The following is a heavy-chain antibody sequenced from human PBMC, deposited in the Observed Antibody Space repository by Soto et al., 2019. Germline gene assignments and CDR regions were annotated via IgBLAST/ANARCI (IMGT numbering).Heavy chain of an antibody. V-gene: IGHV1-69*04. CDR3: ARDLDPDP. D-gene: IGHD3-9*01. Sequence: SVKVSCKASGYTFTSYAMHWVRQAPGQGLEWMGRIIPILGIANYAQKFQGRVTITADKSTSTAYMELSSLRSEDTAVYYCARDLDPDPWGQGTLVTVSS. CDR1: GYTFTSYA. CDR2: IIPILGIA. J-gene: IGHJ5*02.